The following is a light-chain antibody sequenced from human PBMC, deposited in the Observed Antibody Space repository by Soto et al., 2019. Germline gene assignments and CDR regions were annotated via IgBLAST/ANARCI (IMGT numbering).Light chain of an antibody. Sequence: QSLLTQPPSASGTPGQRVTISCSGSSSNIGTSSVYWYQRLPGTAPKLLIHSNNQRPSGVPDRFSGSKSGTSASLAISGLRSEDEADYYCTAWDDSLSGVVFGGGTKLTVL. CDR2: SNN. CDR1: SSNIGTSS. J-gene: IGLJ2*01. V-gene: IGLV1-47*02. CDR3: TAWDDSLSGVV.